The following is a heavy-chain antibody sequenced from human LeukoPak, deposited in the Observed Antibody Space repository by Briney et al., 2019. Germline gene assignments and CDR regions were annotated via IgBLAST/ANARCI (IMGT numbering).Heavy chain of an antibody. V-gene: IGHV4-39*01. CDR2: IYYSGTT. CDR1: GGSISSRSYY. CDR3: AGVASTTYYYYMDV. D-gene: IGHD1-1*01. J-gene: IGHJ6*03. Sequence: SETLSLTCSVSGGSISSRSYYWGWIRQPPGKGLEWIGNIYYSGTTHDNASLKSRVTISVNTSKNQFSLEMSSLTAADTAVYYCAGVASTTYYYYMDVWGKGTTVTVSS.